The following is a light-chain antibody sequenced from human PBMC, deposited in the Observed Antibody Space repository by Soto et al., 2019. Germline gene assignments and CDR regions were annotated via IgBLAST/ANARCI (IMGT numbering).Light chain of an antibody. V-gene: IGLV1-40*01. J-gene: IGLJ3*02. Sequence: QSVLTQPPSVSGAPGQRVTISCTGTSSNLGAGYDVHWYQQLPGAAPKLVIFGNRNRPSGVHERFSGSKSGTSASLAITGPQSEDEAYYYCQAYEYKLTASVFGGGTKVTVL. CDR3: QAYEYKLTASV. CDR2: GNR. CDR1: SSNLGAGYD.